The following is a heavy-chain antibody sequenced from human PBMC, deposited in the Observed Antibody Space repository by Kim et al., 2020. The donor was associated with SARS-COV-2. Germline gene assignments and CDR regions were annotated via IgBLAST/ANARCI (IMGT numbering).Heavy chain of an antibody. CDR2: INHSGST. V-gene: IGHV4-34*01. CDR1: GRSLSGYY. D-gene: IGHD2-21*02. CDR3: SRGVTGANVVVTAKGWNY. J-gene: IGHJ4*02. Sequence: SETLSLTCAVYGRSLSGYYWSWIRQSPGKGLEWIGEINHSGSTNYNPSLKSRVTISVDTSKNQFSLRLRSVTAADTAVYYCSRGVTGANVVVTAKGWNYWGQGTLVTVSP.